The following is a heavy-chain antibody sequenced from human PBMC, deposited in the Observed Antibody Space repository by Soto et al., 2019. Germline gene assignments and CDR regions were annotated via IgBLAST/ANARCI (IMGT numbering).Heavy chain of an antibody. V-gene: IGHV3-33*01. CDR1: GFTFSRYG. D-gene: IGHD2-15*01. Sequence: QVQLVESGGGVVQPGRSLRLSCAASGFTFSRYGMHWFRQAPGKGLEWVAVIWYDGSNKYYADPVKGRFTISRDNSKNTLYLQMNSLRAEDTAVYYCARGRWQLNYWGQGTLVTVSS. CDR3: ARGRWQLNY. CDR2: IWYDGSNK. J-gene: IGHJ4*02.